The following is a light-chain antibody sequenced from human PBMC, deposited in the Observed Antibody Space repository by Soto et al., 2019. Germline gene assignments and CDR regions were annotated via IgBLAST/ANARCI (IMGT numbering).Light chain of an antibody. V-gene: IGKV1-5*03. CDR2: KAS. CDR1: QSTRNF. CDR3: QQYSTYPLT. Sequence: DIQMTQSPSTRSASVRHRVTITSRASQSTRNFLAWYQQKPGKAPRFLMYKASTLESGVPSRFSGSGSGTEFTLTISSLQPDDFATYYGQQYSTYPLTFGGGTKVDIK. J-gene: IGKJ4*01.